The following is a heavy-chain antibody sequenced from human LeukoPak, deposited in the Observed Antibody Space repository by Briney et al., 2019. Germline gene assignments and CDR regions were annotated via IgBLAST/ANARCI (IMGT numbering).Heavy chain of an antibody. Sequence: SETLSLTCTVSGGSISRGAYYWSWIRQHPGKGLEWIGYIHYSGSTYYNPSLKSRVTISVDTSKNQFSLNLSSVTTADTAVYYCAGAPDPNFYDRSGFDYWGQGTLITVSS. D-gene: IGHD3-22*01. CDR1: GGSISRGAYY. CDR3: AGAPDPNFYDRSGFDY. CDR2: IHYSGST. J-gene: IGHJ4*02. V-gene: IGHV4-31*03.